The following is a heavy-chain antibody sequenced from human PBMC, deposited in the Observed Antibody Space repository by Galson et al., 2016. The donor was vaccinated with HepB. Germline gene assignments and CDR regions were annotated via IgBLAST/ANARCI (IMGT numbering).Heavy chain of an antibody. Sequence: SVKVSCKASGYIYSTYGIDWVRQVPGQGLEWMGWIRANNGHAQYAQKFQGRISMTTDTSTTTAFMEMRSLRSDDTAVYYCARDRGLYLDFWGQGTVVTVPS. CDR2: IRANNGHA. D-gene: IGHD5-12*01. CDR1: GYIYSTYG. J-gene: IGHJ4*02. CDR3: ARDRGLYLDF. V-gene: IGHV1-18*01.